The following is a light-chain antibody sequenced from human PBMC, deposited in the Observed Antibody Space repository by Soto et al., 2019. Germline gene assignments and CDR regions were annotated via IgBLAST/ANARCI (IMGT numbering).Light chain of an antibody. Sequence: EIVLTQSPGTLSLSPGERATLSCRASQSVSSSYLAWYQQKPGQAPRLLIYGASSRATGIPDRFSGSGSGTDFTHTISRLEPEDFAVYFCQQLGSSPWTFGQGTKVEIK. V-gene: IGKV3-20*01. CDR2: GAS. J-gene: IGKJ1*01. CDR1: QSVSSSY. CDR3: QQLGSSPWT.